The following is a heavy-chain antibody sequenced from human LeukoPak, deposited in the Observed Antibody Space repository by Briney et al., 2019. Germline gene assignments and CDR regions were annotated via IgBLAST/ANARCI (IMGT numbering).Heavy chain of an antibody. V-gene: IGHV3-66*01. CDR3: VYDDYPLTY. CDR2: IYSNGDT. CDR1: GLTVTNNY. Sequence: PGGSLRLSCAASGLTVTNNYWNWVRQPPGKGPEWISLIYSNGDTQYADSVKGRFTFSRDTSKNTLYLQMNSLRAEDTAVYYCVYDDYPLTYWGQGTLVSVSS. J-gene: IGHJ4*02. D-gene: IGHD4-17*01.